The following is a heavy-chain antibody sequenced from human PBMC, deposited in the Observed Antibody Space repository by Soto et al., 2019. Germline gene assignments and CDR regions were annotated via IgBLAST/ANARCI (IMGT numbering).Heavy chain of an antibody. CDR2: INPNSGTT. CDR3: AKASPVPGGSSSPLPNDY. D-gene: IGHD6-19*01. Sequence: QVQLVQSGSEVKKPGASVKVSCKASGYTFTAYYVHWVRQAPGQGLEWMGWINPNSGTTGYAQKFQGRVALTRDTSISTAYMELSRLSSDDTAMYYCAKASPVPGGSSSPLPNDYWGQGTLVTVSS. J-gene: IGHJ4*02. CDR1: GYTFTAYY. V-gene: IGHV1-2*02.